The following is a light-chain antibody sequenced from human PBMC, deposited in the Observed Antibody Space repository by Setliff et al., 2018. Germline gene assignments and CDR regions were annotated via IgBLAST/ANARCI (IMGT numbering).Light chain of an antibody. CDR2: GAS. CDR1: SSDVGNYIY. J-gene: IGLJ1*01. CDR3: SSYTGNTFI. Sequence: QSALTQPASVSGSPGQTITISCTGTSSDVGNYIYVSWYQQHPGKAPQLIIYGASKRPSGVSDRFSGSKSGNTASLTISGLQVEDEADYYCSSYTGNTFIFAAGTKVTVL. V-gene: IGLV2-14*03.